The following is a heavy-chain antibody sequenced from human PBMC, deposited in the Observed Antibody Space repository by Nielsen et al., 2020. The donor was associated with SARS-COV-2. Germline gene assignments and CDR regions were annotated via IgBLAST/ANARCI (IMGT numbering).Heavy chain of an antibody. Sequence: GESLKISCAASRFTFDDYGMSWVRQLPGKRLEWVSGVTRNGLNTDYADSVKGRFTISRDNAKNSLHLQMNSLRGEDTALYYCARGFNYGPFDLWGQGTLVTVSS. V-gene: IGHV3-20*04. CDR1: RFTFDDYG. CDR2: VTRNGLNT. CDR3: ARGFNYGPFDL. D-gene: IGHD3-10*01. J-gene: IGHJ4*02.